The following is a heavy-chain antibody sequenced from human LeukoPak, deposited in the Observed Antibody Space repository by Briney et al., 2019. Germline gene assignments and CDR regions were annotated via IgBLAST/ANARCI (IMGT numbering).Heavy chain of an antibody. V-gene: IGHV1-69*13. D-gene: IGHD2-2*01. J-gene: IGHJ4*02. CDR1: GGTFSSYA. Sequence: SVKVSCKASGGTFSSYAISWVRQAPGQGLEWMGGIIPIFGTANYAQKFQGRVTITADESTSTAYMELSSLRSEDTAVYYCARGPRKVGPFDYWGQGTLVTVSS. CDR2: IIPIFGTA. CDR3: ARGPRKVGPFDY.